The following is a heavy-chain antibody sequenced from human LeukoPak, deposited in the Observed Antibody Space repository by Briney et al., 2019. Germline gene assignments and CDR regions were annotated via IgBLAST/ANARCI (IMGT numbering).Heavy chain of an antibody. CDR2: ISGSGGST. J-gene: IGHJ3*02. CDR3: AKDRQGIVVVPAAMTDAFDI. Sequence: GGSLRLSCAASGFTFSSYAMSWVRQAPGKGREWGSAISGSGGSTYYADSVKGRFTISRDNSKNTLYLQMNSLRAEDTAVYYCAKDRQGIVVVPAAMTDAFDIWGQGTMVTVSS. CDR1: GFTFSSYA. D-gene: IGHD2-2*01. V-gene: IGHV3-23*01.